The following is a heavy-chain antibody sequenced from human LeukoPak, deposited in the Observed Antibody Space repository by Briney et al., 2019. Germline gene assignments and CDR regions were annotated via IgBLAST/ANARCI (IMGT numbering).Heavy chain of an antibody. Sequence: GGSLRLSCAASGFTFSSYGMHWVRQAPGKGLEWVAVISYDGSNKYYADSVKGRFTISRDNSKNTLYLQMNSLRAEDTAVYYCAKGWDIVATINPVGYWGQGTLVTVSS. CDR3: AKGWDIVATINPVGY. CDR2: ISYDGSNK. CDR1: GFTFSSYG. D-gene: IGHD5-12*01. J-gene: IGHJ4*02. V-gene: IGHV3-30*18.